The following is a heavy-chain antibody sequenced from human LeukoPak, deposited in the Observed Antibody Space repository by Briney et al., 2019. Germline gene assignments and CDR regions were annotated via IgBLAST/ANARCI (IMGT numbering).Heavy chain of an antibody. J-gene: IGHJ4*02. V-gene: IGHV1-46*01. CDR1: GYTLTSHY. CDR3: ARMDMDIAMVTNYLDH. Sequence: ASVKVSCKASGYTLTSHYMHWVRQAPGQGLEWMGVIHPSGTSTNYAQKFQGRLTMTKDTSTSTVYIELDSLTSDDTAVYYCARMDMDIAMVTNYLDHWGQGTLVTVSS. CDR2: IHPSGTST. D-gene: IGHD5-18*01.